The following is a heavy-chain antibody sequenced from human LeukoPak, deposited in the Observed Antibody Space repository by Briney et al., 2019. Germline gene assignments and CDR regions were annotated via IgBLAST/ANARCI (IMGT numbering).Heavy chain of an antibody. CDR2: ISGSGGST. CDR3: AKASAYYDSSGYRTLYYFDL. D-gene: IGHD3-22*01. V-gene: IGHV3-23*01. CDR1: GFTFSSYA. Sequence: GGSLRLSCAASGFTFSSYAMSWVRQAPGKGLEWVSAISGSGGSTYYADSVKGRFTISRDNSKNTLYLQMNSLRAEDTAVYYCAKASAYYDSSGYRTLYYFDLWGQGTLVTVSS. J-gene: IGHJ4*02.